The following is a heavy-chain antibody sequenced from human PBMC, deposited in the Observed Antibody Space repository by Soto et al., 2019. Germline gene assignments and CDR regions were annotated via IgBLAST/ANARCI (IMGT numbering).Heavy chain of an antibody. J-gene: IGHJ4*02. V-gene: IGHV3-21*02. CDR3: ARPRGPRGYDLIDY. D-gene: IGHD5-12*01. CDR1: GFPFSDYS. CDR2: ISPSSDSS. Sequence: EVQLVESGGGLVKPGGSLRLACAASGFPFSDYSWNWVRQTPGKGLEWVSSISPSSDSSYYADSVKGRFTISRDNAKNSLFLQMNSLRAEDTAVYYFARPRGPRGYDLIDYWGQGTLVIVSS.